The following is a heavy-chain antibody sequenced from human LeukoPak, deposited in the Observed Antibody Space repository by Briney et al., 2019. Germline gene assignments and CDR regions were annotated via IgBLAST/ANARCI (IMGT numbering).Heavy chain of an antibody. V-gene: IGHV1-2*06. CDR1: GYTFTGYF. CDR2: INPNSGDT. D-gene: IGHD7-27*01. Sequence: ASVKVSCKAFGYTFTGYFIHWVRQAPGQGLEWMGRINPNSGDTNYEQTFQGRVTMTRDTSISTVYMDLSTLTSDDTAVYYCARDLSSTSNWELDYWGQGTPVTVS. J-gene: IGHJ4*02. CDR3: ARDLSSTSNWELDY.